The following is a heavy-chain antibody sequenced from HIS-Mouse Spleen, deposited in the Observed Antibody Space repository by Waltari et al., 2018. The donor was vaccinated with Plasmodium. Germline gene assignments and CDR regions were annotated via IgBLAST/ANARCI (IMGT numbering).Heavy chain of an antibody. CDR1: GFTFRSDA. CDR3: ARAHTGYSSSWYYYGMDV. CDR2: ISYDGSNK. V-gene: IGHV3-30*04. J-gene: IGHJ6*02. Sequence: QVQLVESGGGVVQPGWSLRLPWAPSGFTFRSDAMHWRRQAPGKVLEWVSVISYDGSNKYYADSVKGRFTISRDNSKNTLYLQMNSLRAEDTAVYYCARAHTGYSSSWYYYGMDVWGQGTTVTVSS. D-gene: IGHD6-13*01.